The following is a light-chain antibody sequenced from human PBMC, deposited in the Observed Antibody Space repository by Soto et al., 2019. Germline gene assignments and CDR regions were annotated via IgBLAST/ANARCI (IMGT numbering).Light chain of an antibody. CDR2: YTS. V-gene: IGKV3-11*01. J-gene: IGKJ1*01. CDR1: QYVGTR. CDR3: HQRQSCPRT. Sequence: EIVLTQSPATLSSSPGETATLSCRASQYVGTRLAWYQHKPGQAPRLLIYYTSNRATGIPARFSGSGSGTDFTLTISSIAPEDFAIYYCHQRQSCPRTFGQGTKVEIK.